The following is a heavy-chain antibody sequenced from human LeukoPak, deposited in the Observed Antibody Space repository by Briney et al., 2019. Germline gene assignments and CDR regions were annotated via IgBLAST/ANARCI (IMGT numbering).Heavy chain of an antibody. CDR3: AILPGY. CDR2: IYSGGST. J-gene: IGHJ4*02. CDR1: GFTFSSYA. V-gene: IGHV3-53*01. Sequence: GGSLRLSCAASGFTFSSYAMSWVRQAPGKGLEWVSVIYSGGSTYYADSVKGRFTISRDNSKNTLYLQMNSLRAEDTAVYYCAILPGYWGQGTLVTVSS.